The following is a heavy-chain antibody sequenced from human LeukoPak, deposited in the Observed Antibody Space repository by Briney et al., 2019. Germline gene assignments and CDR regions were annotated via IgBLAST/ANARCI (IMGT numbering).Heavy chain of an antibody. Sequence: GRSLRLSCAASGFTFSSYDMHSARQATGKGLEWLSAISAAGDTYYLDSVKGRFTISRENAKNSLYLQMNSLRAGDTAVYYCVALGDRIYWGQGTLVTVSS. D-gene: IGHD2-21*02. CDR3: VALGDRIY. CDR1: GFTFSSYD. J-gene: IGHJ4*02. CDR2: ISAAGDT. V-gene: IGHV3-13*01.